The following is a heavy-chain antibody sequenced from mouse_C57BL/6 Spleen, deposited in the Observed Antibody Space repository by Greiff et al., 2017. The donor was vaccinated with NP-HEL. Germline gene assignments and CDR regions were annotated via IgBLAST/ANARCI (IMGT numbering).Heavy chain of an antibody. D-gene: IGHD1-1*01. Sequence: QVQLKQSGAELVRPGTSVKVSCKASGYAFTNYLIEWVKQRPGQGLEWIGVINPGSGGTNYNEKFKGKATLTADKSSSTAYMQLSSLTSEDSAVYFCISSSGYFDVWGTGTTVTVSS. CDR2: INPGSGGT. CDR1: GYAFTNYL. CDR3: ISSSGYFDV. V-gene: IGHV1-54*01. J-gene: IGHJ1*03.